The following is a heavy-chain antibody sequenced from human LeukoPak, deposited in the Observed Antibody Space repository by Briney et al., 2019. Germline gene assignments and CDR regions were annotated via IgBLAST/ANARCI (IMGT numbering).Heavy chain of an antibody. J-gene: IGHJ5*02. CDR2: IIPIFGTA. Sequence: GSSVKVSCKASGGTFSSYAISWLRQAPGQGLEWMGRIIPIFGTANYAQKFQGRVTITTDESTSTAYMELSSLRSEDTAVYYCARVRGVNYDFWSGYHTGVRSYWFDPWGQGTLVTVSS. V-gene: IGHV1-69*05. CDR1: GGTFSSYA. D-gene: IGHD3-3*01. CDR3: ARVRGVNYDFWSGYHTGVRSYWFDP.